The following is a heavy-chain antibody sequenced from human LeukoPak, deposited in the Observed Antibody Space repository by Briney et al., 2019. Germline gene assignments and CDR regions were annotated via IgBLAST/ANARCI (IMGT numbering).Heavy chain of an antibody. V-gene: IGHV3-30*18. J-gene: IGHJ6*03. D-gene: IGHD2-15*01. Sequence: GGSLRLSCAASGFTFSSYGMHWVRQAPGKGLEWVAVISYDGSKKYYADSVKGRFTISRDNSKNTLYLQMNSLRAEDTAIYYCAKNGDRGAYCSGGSCYPYYYYMDVWGKGTTVTISS. CDR2: ISYDGSKK. CDR1: GFTFSSYG. CDR3: AKNGDRGAYCSGGSCYPYYYYMDV.